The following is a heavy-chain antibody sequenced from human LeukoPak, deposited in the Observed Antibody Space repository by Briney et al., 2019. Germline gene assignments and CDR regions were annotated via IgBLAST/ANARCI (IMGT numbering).Heavy chain of an antibody. Sequence: PGGSLRLSCAASGFTFSSYGMHWVRQAPGKGLEWVAFIRYDGSNKYYADSVKGRFTISRDNAKNSLYLQMNSLRAEDTALYYCARNVGSGYYYYFDYWGQGTLVTVSS. J-gene: IGHJ4*02. CDR2: IRYDGSNK. D-gene: IGHD3-22*01. CDR1: GFTFSSYG. V-gene: IGHV3-30*02. CDR3: ARNVGSGYYYYFDY.